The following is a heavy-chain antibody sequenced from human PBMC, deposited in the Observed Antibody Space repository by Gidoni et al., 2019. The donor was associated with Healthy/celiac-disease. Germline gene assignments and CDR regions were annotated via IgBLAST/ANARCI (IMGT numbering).Heavy chain of an antibody. D-gene: IGHD6-19*01. CDR2: ISYDGSNK. J-gene: IGHJ4*02. CDR3: ARDIAPYSSGRPLENLFDY. Sequence: QVQLVESGGGVVQPGRSLRLSCAASGFPFSSYAMHWVRQAPGKGLEWVAVISYDGSNKYYADSVKGRFTISRDNSKNTLYLQMNSLRAEDTAVYYCARDIAPYSSGRPLENLFDYWGQGTLVTVSS. V-gene: IGHV3-30-3*01. CDR1: GFPFSSYA.